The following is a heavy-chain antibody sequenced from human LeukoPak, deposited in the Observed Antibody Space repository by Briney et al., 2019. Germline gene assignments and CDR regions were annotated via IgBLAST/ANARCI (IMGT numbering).Heavy chain of an antibody. J-gene: IGHJ4*02. Sequence: GGXXRLSCAASGFTFDDYGMSWVRQAPGKGVEGVSGINWNGGSTVYADSVKGGFTISRDKAKKSVYMQMNSLRDEDTALYYCARARWIQLWLSGFDYWGQGTLVTVSS. V-gene: IGHV3-20*04. CDR1: GFTFDDYG. CDR3: ARARWIQLWLSGFDY. CDR2: INWNGGST. D-gene: IGHD5-18*01.